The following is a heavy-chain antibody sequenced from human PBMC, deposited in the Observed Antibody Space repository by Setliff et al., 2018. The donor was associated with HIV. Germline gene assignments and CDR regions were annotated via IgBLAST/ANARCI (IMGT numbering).Heavy chain of an antibody. CDR3: ARQSSNTWSWFDP. J-gene: IGHJ5*02. D-gene: IGHD6-13*01. V-gene: IGHV4-39*01. Sequence: SETLSLTCSVSGDSISSGSYFWGWIRQTPGKGLEWIGGMSYSGTTYYNPSLKSRVTMSVDTSKNQFSLNLIFVAAADTAVYYCARQSSNTWSWFDPWGQGTLVTVSS. CDR2: MSYSGTT. CDR1: GDSISSGSYF.